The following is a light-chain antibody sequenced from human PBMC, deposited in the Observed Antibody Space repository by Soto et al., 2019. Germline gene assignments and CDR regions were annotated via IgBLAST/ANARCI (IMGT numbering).Light chain of an antibody. Sequence: QSVLTQPPSVSGAPGQRVTISCTGSSSNIGAGYDVHWYQQLPGTAPKLLIYGNSNRPSGVPDRFSGSKSGTSASLAITGLQAEDEADYYGQSYDSSLSALVGGGTKLTVL. CDR3: QSYDSSLSAL. V-gene: IGLV1-40*01. J-gene: IGLJ2*01. CDR1: SSNIGAGYD. CDR2: GNS.